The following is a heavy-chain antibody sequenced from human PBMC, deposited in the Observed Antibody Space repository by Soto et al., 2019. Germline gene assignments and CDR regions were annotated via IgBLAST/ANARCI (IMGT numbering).Heavy chain of an antibody. V-gene: IGHV4-59*01. Sequence: PSETLSLTCTVSRGSLGSYYWSWIRQPPRKGLEWIDDRFYTGRANYNASLKSRVSTSLDTSNYQFALKLSSVTAADTAVYYCARDGDGRMTTNPYYYTGMDVWGQGTTVTVSS. D-gene: IGHD3-3*01. CDR1: RGSLGSYY. CDR3: ARDGDGRMTTNPYYYTGMDV. CDR2: RFYTGRA. J-gene: IGHJ6*02.